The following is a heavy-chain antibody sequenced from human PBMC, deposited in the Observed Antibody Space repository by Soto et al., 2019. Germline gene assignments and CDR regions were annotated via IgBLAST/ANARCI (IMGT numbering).Heavy chain of an antibody. CDR1: VFSLSTRGVG. V-gene: IGHV2-5*02. D-gene: IGHD6-13*01. Sequence: GLKVINQTQTLTLTCSFSVFSLSTRGVGVGWIRQPPGKALEWLALIYWDDDKRYSPSLKSRLTITKDTSKNQVVLTMTNMDPVDTATYYCARAPRIAAFDYWGQGTLVTVSS. J-gene: IGHJ4*02. CDR3: ARAPRIAAFDY. CDR2: IYWDDDK.